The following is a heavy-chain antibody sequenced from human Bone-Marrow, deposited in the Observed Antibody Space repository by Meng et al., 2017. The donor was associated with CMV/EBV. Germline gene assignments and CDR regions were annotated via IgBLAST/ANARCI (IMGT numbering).Heavy chain of an antibody. Sequence: CTVSGGSISSGDYYWRWIRQSPGKGLEWIGYIYYSGSTYYNPSLKSRVTISVDTSKNQFSLKLSSVTAADTAVYYCASSSGSGYSDYWGQGTLVTVSS. CDR3: ASSSGSGYSDY. V-gene: IGHV4-30-4*01. J-gene: IGHJ4*02. D-gene: IGHD3-22*01. CDR2: IYYSGST. CDR1: GGSISSGDYY.